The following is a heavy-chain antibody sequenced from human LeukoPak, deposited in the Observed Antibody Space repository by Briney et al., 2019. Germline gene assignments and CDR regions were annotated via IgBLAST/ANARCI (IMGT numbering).Heavy chain of an antibody. V-gene: IGHV4-39*07. D-gene: IGHD2-15*01. CDR2: IYYSGST. CDR1: GGSISGSSYY. J-gene: IGHJ4*02. CDR3: ARVAATQKSIDY. Sequence: SETLSLTCTVSGGSISGSSYYWGWIRQPPGKGLEWIGSIYYSGSTYYNPSLKSRVTISVDTSKNQFSLKLSSVTAADTAVYYCARVAATQKSIDYWGQGTLVTVSS.